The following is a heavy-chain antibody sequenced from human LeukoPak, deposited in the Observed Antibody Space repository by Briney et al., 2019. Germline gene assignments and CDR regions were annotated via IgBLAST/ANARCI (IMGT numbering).Heavy chain of an antibody. CDR1: GGSISSSSYY. Sequence: NPSETLSLTCTVSGGSISSSSYYWSWIRQPPGKGLEWIGCIYYSGSTNYNPSLKSRVTISVDTSKNQFSLKLSSVTAADTAVYYCARSLQDYGDLTLDYWGQGTLVTVSS. CDR3: ARSLQDYGDLTLDY. J-gene: IGHJ4*02. V-gene: IGHV4-61*01. D-gene: IGHD4-17*01. CDR2: IYYSGST.